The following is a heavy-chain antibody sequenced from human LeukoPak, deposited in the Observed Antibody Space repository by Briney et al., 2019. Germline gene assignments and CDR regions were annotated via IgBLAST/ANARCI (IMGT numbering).Heavy chain of an antibody. CDR1: GGSISTTNYY. CDR2: VYYSGST. CDR3: ARGDYGSGNYLWGS. D-gene: IGHD3-10*01. J-gene: IGHJ5*02. Sequence: RPSETLSLTCTVSGGSISTTNYYWGWIRQSPGKGLEWFGCVYYSGSTYYNPSLKSRVTISVDTSQNQFSLQLTSVTAADTAVYYCARGDYGSGNYLWGSWGQGILVTVSP. V-gene: IGHV4-39*07.